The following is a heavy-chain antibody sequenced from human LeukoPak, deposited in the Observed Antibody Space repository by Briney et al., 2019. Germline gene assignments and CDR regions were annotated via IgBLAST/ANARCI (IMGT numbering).Heavy chain of an antibody. CDR2: IYTSGST. J-gene: IGHJ3*02. D-gene: IGHD6-13*01. CDR1: GGSISSYY. CDR3: ARDLRQQLVRRAFDI. V-gene: IGHV4-4*07. Sequence: SETLSLTCTVSGGSISSYYWSWIRQPAGKGLEWIGRIYTSGSTNYNPSLKSRVTMSVDTSKNQFSLKLSSVTAADTAEYYCARDLRQQLVRRAFDIWGQGTMVTVSS.